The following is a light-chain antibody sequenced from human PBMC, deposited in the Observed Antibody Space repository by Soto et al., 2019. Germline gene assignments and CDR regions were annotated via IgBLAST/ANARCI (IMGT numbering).Light chain of an antibody. J-gene: IGLJ3*02. CDR1: SRDVGGYNY. CDR3: WSYAGSSWV. V-gene: IGLV2-11*01. CDR2: DVI. Sequence: QSALTQPRSVSGSPGQSVTISCTGTSRDVGGYNYVSWYQQHPGKAPKILIYDVIMRPSGVPARFSGSKSGNTASLTISGLQAEDDGDYYCWSYAGSSWVFGGGTQLTVL.